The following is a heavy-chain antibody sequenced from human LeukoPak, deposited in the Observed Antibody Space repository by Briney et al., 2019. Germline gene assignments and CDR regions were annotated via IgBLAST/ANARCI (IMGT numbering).Heavy chain of an antibody. V-gene: IGHV3-21*01. Sequence: GGSLRLSCAASGFTFSSYSMNWVRQAPGKGLEWVSSISSSSSYIYYADSVKGRFTISRDNAKNSLYLQMNSLRAEDMAVYYCARGGVKAAAVLGVFDYWGQGTLVTVSS. CDR3: ARGGVKAAAVLGVFDY. CDR1: GFTFSSYS. CDR2: ISSSSSYI. J-gene: IGHJ4*02. D-gene: IGHD6-13*01.